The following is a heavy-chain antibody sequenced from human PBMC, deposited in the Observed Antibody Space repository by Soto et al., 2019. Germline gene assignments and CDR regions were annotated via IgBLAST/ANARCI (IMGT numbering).Heavy chain of an antibody. D-gene: IGHD6-19*01. CDR1: GGSFSGYY. Sequence: PSETLSLTCAVYGGSFSGYYWSWIRQPPGKGLEWIGEINHSGSTNYNPSLKSRGTISVDTSKNQFSLKLSSVTAADTAVYYCARTGYSSGWYTAAFDIWGQGTLVTVSS. CDR3: ARTGYSSGWYTAAFDI. J-gene: IGHJ3*02. V-gene: IGHV4-34*01. CDR2: INHSGST.